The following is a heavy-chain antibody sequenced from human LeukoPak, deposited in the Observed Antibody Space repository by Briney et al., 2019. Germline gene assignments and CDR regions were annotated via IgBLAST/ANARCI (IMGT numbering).Heavy chain of an antibody. D-gene: IGHD6-13*01. Sequence: GGSLRLSCAASGFTFSSYGMSWVRQAPGKGLEWVSAISGSGGSTYYADSVKGRFTISRDNSKNTLYLQMNSLRAEDTAVYYCARAPGYRSFLDYWGQGTLVIVSS. CDR3: ARAPGYRSFLDY. CDR1: GFTFSSYG. CDR2: ISGSGGST. V-gene: IGHV3-23*01. J-gene: IGHJ4*02.